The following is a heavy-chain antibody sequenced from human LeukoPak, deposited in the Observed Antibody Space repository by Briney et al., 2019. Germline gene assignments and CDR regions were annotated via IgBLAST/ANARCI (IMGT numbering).Heavy chain of an antibody. CDR2: IKGDGNEK. Sequence: GGSLRLSCAASGFSVNSYWVNWVRQTPGRGLEGVANIKGDGNEKYYVDSVKRRFTISRDNSKNTLYLQMNSLRAEDTAVYYCARVDGRNAFDIWGQGTMVTVSS. CDR3: ARVDGRNAFDI. V-gene: IGHV3-7*03. J-gene: IGHJ3*02. CDR1: GFSVNSYW. D-gene: IGHD3/OR15-3a*01.